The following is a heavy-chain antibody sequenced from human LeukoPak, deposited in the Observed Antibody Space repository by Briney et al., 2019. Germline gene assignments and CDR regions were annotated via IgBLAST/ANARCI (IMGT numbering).Heavy chain of an antibody. V-gene: IGHV4-31*03. CDR2: IYYSGST. CDR1: GGSISSGGYY. J-gene: IGHJ2*01. CDR3: VRDRGRKYPLRYLYFDP. D-gene: IGHD2-2*01. Sequence: SETLSLTCTVSGGSISSGGYYWSWIRQPPGKGLEWIGYIYYSGSTYYNPSLKSRVTISVDTSKNQFSLKLSSVTAADTAVYYCVRDRGRKYPLRYLYFDPWGRGTLVTVSS.